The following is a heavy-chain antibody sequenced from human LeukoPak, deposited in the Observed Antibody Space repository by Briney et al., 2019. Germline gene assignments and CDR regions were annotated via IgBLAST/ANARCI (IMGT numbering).Heavy chain of an antibody. CDR1: GFSVSSNY. CDR3: ARPALGLGELFGRDYYGMDV. Sequence: GGSLRLSCAASGFSVSSNYMSWVRQAPGKGLEWVSVFYTSGRTDYASSVKGRFTISRDNSQSTVYLQMNSLRAEDTAVYYCARPALGLGELFGRDYYGMDVWGQGTTVIVSS. J-gene: IGHJ6*02. CDR2: FYTSGRT. D-gene: IGHD3-10*01. V-gene: IGHV3-53*01.